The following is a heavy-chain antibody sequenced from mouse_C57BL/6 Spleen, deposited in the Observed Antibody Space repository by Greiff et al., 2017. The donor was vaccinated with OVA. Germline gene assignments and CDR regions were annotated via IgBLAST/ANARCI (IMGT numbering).Heavy chain of an antibody. D-gene: IGHD1-1*02. Sequence: EVQLQQSGPELVTPGASVKISCKASGYTFTDYYMNWVQQSHGKSLEWIGDINPNNGGTSYNPKFKGKATLTVDQSSSTAYMELRRLTSEDSADYYCAIWGGGFAYWGQGTLVTVSA. CDR1: GYTFTDYY. J-gene: IGHJ3*01. CDR3: AIWGGGFAY. V-gene: IGHV1-26*01. CDR2: INPNNGGT.